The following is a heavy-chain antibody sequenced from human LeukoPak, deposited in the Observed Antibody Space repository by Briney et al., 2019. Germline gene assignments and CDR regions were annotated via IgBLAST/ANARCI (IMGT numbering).Heavy chain of an antibody. CDR1: GGSISSSSYY. J-gene: IGHJ3*02. CDR3: ARRRENRNPMVRGNAFDI. V-gene: IGHV4-39*07. D-gene: IGHD3-10*01. CDR2: IYYSGST. Sequence: SETLSLTCTVSGGSISSSSYYWGWIRQPPGKGLEWIGSIYYSGSTYYNPSLKSRVTISVGTSKNQFSLKLSSVTAADTAVYYCARRRENRNPMVRGNAFDIWGQGTMVTVSS.